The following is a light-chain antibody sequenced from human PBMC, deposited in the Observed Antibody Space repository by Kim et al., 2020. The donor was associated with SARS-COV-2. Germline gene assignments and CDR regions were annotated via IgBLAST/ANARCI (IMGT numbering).Light chain of an antibody. J-gene: IGLJ3*02. CDR1: SLRRYY. CDR2: GKT. V-gene: IGLV3-19*01. Sequence: SELTQDPAVSVALGQTVRITCQGDSLRRYYASWYQQKPGQAPVPVIYGKTNRPSGIPDRFSGSSSGNTASLTITGAQAEDEADYYCNSRDSSGNRWVFG. CDR3: NSRDSSGNRWV.